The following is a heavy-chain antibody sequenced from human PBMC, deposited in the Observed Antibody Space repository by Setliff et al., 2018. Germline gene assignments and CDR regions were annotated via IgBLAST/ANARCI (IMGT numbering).Heavy chain of an antibody. V-gene: IGHV4-4*09. CDR2: IYHSGST. D-gene: IGHD3-22*01. J-gene: IGHJ5*02. CDR1: GGSISSHY. Sequence: SETLSLTCTVSGGSISSHYWSWIRQPPGKGLEWIGYIYHSGSTYYNPSLKSRVTISVDRSKNQFSLKLSSVTAADTAVYYCARVLSYYYDSSGYSGWFDPWGQGTLVTVSS. CDR3: ARVLSYYYDSSGYSGWFDP.